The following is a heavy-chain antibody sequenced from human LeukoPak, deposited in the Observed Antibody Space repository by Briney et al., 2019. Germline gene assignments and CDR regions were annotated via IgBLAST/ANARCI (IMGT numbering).Heavy chain of an antibody. Sequence: SETLSLTCTVSGDSISGYYWSWIRQPPGKGLEWIAFIHSSGTTNYSPSLKSRVSISVDTSNNQFSLNVNSVTAADTAVYYCARGDILTGFYLYYFDYWGQGTLVTVSS. J-gene: IGHJ4*02. CDR1: GDSISGYY. D-gene: IGHD3-9*01. V-gene: IGHV4-59*01. CDR3: ARGDILTGFYLYYFDY. CDR2: IHSSGTT.